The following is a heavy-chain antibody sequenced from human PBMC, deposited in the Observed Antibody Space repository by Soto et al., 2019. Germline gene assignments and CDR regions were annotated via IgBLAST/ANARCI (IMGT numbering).Heavy chain of an antibody. Sequence: QLQLQESGPGLVKPSETLSLTCTVSGGSISSSSYYWGWIRQPPGKGLEWIGSIYYSGSTYYNPSLKSRVTISVDTSKNQFPLKLSSVTAADTAVYYCARHFGVVVRGAYFDYWGQGTLVTVSS. D-gene: IGHD3-10*01. CDR1: GGSISSSSYY. CDR3: ARHFGVVVRGAYFDY. J-gene: IGHJ4*02. CDR2: IYYSGST. V-gene: IGHV4-39*01.